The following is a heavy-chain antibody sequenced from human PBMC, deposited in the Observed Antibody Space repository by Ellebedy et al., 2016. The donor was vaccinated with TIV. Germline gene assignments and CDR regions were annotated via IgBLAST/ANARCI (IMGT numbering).Heavy chain of an antibody. CDR2: IKQDGSEK. D-gene: IGHD3-3*01. Sequence: PGGSLRLSCAASGFTFSSYWMSWVRQAPGKGLEWVANIKQDGSEKYYVDSVKGRFTISRDNAKNSLYLQMNSRRAEDTAVYYCARALYYDFWSVIPTTFDYWGQGTLVTVSS. CDR3: ARALYYDFWSVIPTTFDY. V-gene: IGHV3-7*01. J-gene: IGHJ4*02. CDR1: GFTFSSYW.